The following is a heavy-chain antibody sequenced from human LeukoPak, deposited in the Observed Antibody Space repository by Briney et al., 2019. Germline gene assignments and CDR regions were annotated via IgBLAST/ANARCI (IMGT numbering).Heavy chain of an antibody. CDR3: AKGGLVVVPASLDY. V-gene: IGHV3-9*01. Sequence: GGSLRLSCAASGFTFDDYAMHWVRQAPGKGLEWVSGISWNSGSIDYADSVKGRFTIPRDNAKNSLYLQMNSLRPEDTALYYCAKGGLVVVPASLDYWGQGTLVTVSS. D-gene: IGHD2-21*02. J-gene: IGHJ4*02. CDR2: ISWNSGSI. CDR1: GFTFDDYA.